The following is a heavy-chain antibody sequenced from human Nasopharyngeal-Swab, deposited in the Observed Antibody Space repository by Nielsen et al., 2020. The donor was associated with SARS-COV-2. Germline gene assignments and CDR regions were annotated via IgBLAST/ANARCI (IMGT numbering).Heavy chain of an antibody. V-gene: IGHV3-21*01. CDR3: ARDGFGESPYYYYYGMDV. CDR1: RFTFSNYS. D-gene: IGHD3-10*01. J-gene: IGHJ6*02. Sequence: GESLKIPCAASRFTFSNYSMNWVRQAPGKGLEWVSSISSSTSYIYYADSVKGRFTISRDNAKNSLYLQMNSLRAEDTAVYYCARDGFGESPYYYYYGMDVWGQGTTVTVSS. CDR2: ISSSTSYI.